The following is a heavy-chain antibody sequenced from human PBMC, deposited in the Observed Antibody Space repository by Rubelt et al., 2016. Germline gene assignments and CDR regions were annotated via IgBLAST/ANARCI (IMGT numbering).Heavy chain of an antibody. D-gene: IGHD4-23*01. CDR3: ARDLDYGGNSVDY. CDR1: GFTFSSYG. J-gene: IGHJ4*02. Sequence: GGGVVQPGRSLRLSCAASGFTFSSYGMHWVRQAPGKGLEWVAVIWYDASNKSYSDSVKGRFIISRDNSKNTLYLQMNTLRAEDTAVYYCARDLDYGGNSVDYWGQGTLVTVSS. V-gene: IGHV3-33*01. CDR2: IWYDASNK.